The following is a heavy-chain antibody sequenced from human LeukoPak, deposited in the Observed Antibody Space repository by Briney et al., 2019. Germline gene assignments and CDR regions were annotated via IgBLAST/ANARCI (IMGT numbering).Heavy chain of an antibody. J-gene: IGHJ6*03. V-gene: IGHV3-23*01. CDR3: AKGRYGESYYYMDV. CDR1: GFPFSSYV. D-gene: IGHD3-10*01. CDR2: ISGSGGST. Sequence: GGSLRLSCAASGFPFSSYVVSWVRQAPGKGLEWVSAISGSGGSTYYADSVKGRFTISRDNSKNTLYLQMNSLRAEDTAVYYCAKGRYGESYYYMDVWGKGTTVTVSS.